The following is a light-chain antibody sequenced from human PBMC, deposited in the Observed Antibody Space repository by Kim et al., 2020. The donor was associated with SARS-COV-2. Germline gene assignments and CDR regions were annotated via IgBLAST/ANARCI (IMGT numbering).Light chain of an antibody. CDR3: CSYTGGKNYV. J-gene: IGLJ1*01. V-gene: IGLV2-8*01. CDR2: EVG. Sequence: GASVAISCGGTSSDVGGHNHVSWYQQHPGKAPKLIIYEVGERPSGVPDRFSGSKSGNTAFLIVSGFQAEDEADYYCCSYTGGKNYVFGTGTKVTVL. CDR1: SSDVGGHNH.